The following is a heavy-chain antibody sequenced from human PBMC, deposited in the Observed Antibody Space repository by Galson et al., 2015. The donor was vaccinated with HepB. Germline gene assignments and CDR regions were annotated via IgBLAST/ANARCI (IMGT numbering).Heavy chain of an antibody. D-gene: IGHD1-26*01. Sequence: CAISGDSVSSNSAAWNWIRQSPSRGLEWLGRTYYRSKWYNDYAVSVKSRITINPDTSKNQFSLQLNSVTPEDTAMYYCARAFPGVGATTGAEWFDPWGQGTLVTVSS. J-gene: IGHJ5*02. CDR1: GDSVSSNSAA. CDR3: ARAFPGVGATTGAEWFDP. CDR2: TYYRSKWYN. V-gene: IGHV6-1*01.